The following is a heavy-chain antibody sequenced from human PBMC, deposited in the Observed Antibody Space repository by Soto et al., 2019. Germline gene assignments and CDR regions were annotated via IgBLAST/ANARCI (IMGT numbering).Heavy chain of an antibody. CDR2: IAYDGSNK. D-gene: IGHD3-3*01. CDR1: GFTFSSYG. V-gene: IGHV3-30*18. CDR3: AKGGRVVPPSGRFDP. Sequence: PGGSLRLSCAASGFTFSSYGMPWVRQAPGKGLEWVAVIAYDGSNKYYADSVKGRFTISRDNSKNTLYLQMNSLRAEDTAVYYCAKGGRVVPPSGRFDPWGQGTLVTVSS. J-gene: IGHJ5*02.